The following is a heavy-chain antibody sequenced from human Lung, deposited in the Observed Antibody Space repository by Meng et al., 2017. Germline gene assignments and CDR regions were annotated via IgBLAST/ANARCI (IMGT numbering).Heavy chain of an antibody. V-gene: IGHV3-15*01. Sequence: EVERGESGGGFVKPGGSLRLSCAVSGLVFKNAWMTWVRQAPGKGLEWVGRIKSKNAGETADYAAPVKGRFTMSRDDSKNTLYLQMNSLKTEDTGVYYCTTDDYGHQGFPFDFWGQGTLVTVSS. J-gene: IGHJ4*02. CDR3: TTDDYGHQGFPFDF. CDR1: GLVFKNAW. CDR2: IKSKNAGETA. D-gene: IGHD3-16*01.